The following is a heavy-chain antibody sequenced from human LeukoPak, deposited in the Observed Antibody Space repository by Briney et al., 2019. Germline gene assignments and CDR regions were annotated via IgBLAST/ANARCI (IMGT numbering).Heavy chain of an antibody. CDR1: GFTFSSYA. D-gene: IGHD6-13*01. J-gene: IGHJ4*02. Sequence: GGSLRLSCAASGFTFSSYAMSWVRQAPGKGLEWVSAISGSGGSTYYADSVKGRFTISRDNSKNTLHLQMNSLRAEDTAVYYCASRIATAGSVDYWGQGTLVTVSS. CDR3: ASRIATAGSVDY. CDR2: ISGSGGST. V-gene: IGHV3-23*01.